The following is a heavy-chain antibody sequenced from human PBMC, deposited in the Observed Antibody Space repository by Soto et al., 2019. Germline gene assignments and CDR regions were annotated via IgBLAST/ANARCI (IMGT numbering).Heavy chain of an antibody. CDR2: IYYSGST. CDR1: GGSSSSGDYY. Sequence: SETLSLPCTASGGSSSSGDYYWSWIRQPPGKGLEWIGYIYYSGSTYYNPSLKSRVTISVDTSKNQFSLKLSSVTAADTAVYYCAREIAYCSSTSRYTWFDPWGQGTLLTVSS. D-gene: IGHD2-2*02. V-gene: IGHV4-30-4*01. J-gene: IGHJ5*02. CDR3: AREIAYCSSTSRYTWFDP.